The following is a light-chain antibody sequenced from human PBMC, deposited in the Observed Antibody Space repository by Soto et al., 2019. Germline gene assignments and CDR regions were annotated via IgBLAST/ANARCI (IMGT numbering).Light chain of an antibody. CDR3: MQGTEIPIT. Sequence: EIVLTQTPLSLSVTPGQPASISCKSSQSLLYYDGNTYLYWYLQKPGQPPQLLVYEVFNRFAGVPDRFSGSGSGPDFTLMISRVEAEDVGVYYCMQGTEIPITFGQGTRLEI. CDR1: QSLLYYDGNTY. V-gene: IGKV2D-29*01. CDR2: EVF. J-gene: IGKJ5*01.